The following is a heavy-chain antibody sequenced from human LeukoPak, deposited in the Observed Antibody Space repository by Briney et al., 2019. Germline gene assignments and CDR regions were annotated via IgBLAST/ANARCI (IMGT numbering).Heavy chain of an antibody. CDR1: GDSLSSFY. CDR3: ARHPGGITIFGVVIKVYYLDY. CDR2: IYYSGTT. Sequence: PSETLSLTCTVSGDSLSSFYWTWIRQPPGKRLEWIGYIYYSGTTDYNPSLKSRVTISIDTSKNQFSLKLSSVTAADTAVYYCARHPGGITIFGVVIKVYYLDYWGQGTLVTVSS. D-gene: IGHD3-3*01. V-gene: IGHV4-59*08. J-gene: IGHJ4*02.